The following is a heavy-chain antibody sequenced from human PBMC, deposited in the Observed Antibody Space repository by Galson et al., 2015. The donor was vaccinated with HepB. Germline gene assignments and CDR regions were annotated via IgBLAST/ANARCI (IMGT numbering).Heavy chain of an antibody. J-gene: IGHJ5*02. CDR3: ARHGVIWSGPSLDLDWFDP. CDR2: IYYRGNT. CDR1: GGSISISSYY. Sequence: SETLSLTCTVSGGSISISSYYWGWIRQPPGKGLEWIGSIYYRGNTYYNVSLKSRVTISVDTSKNQFSLRLNSVNATDTAVYYCARHGVIWSGPSLDLDWFDPWGQGTLVTVSS. D-gene: IGHD3-3*01. V-gene: IGHV4-39*01.